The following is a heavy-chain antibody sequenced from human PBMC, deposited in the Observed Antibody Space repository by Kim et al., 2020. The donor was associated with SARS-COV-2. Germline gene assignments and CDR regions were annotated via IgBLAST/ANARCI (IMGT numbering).Heavy chain of an antibody. V-gene: IGHV3-9*01. J-gene: IGHJ4*02. CDR1: GFTFDDYA. D-gene: IGHD4-17*01. CDR2: ISWNSGTI. CDR3: VKDMAVTTSVLDY. Sequence: GGSLRLSCAASGFTFDDYAMHWVRQAPGNGQEWVSGISWNSGTIGYADSVKGRFTISRDNAKNSLYLQMNSLRVEDTALYYCVKDMAVTTSVLDYWGQGTLVTVSS.